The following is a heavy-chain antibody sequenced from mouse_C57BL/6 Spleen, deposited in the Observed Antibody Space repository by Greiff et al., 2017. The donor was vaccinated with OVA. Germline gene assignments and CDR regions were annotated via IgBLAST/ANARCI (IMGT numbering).Heavy chain of an antibody. CDR3: TRRRYFDV. CDR1: GYTFTDYE. J-gene: IGHJ1*03. V-gene: IGHV1-15*01. Sequence: VQLQQSGAALVRPGASVTLSCKASGYTFTDYEMHWVKQTPVHGLEWIGAIDPETGGTAYNQKFKGKAILTADKSSSTAYMELRSLTSEDAAVYYCTRRRYFDVWGTGTTVTVSS. CDR2: IDPETGGT.